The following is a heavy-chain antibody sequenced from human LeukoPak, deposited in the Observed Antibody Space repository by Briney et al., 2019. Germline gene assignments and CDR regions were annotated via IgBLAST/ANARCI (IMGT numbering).Heavy chain of an antibody. J-gene: IGHJ4*02. CDR3: ARRNDYRIDY. Sequence: TSSETLSLTRTVSGGSISSYYWSWIRQPPGKGLEWIGYIYYSGSTNYNPSLKSRVTISVDTSKNQFSLKLSSVTAADTAVYYCARRNDYRIDYWCQGTLVTVSS. CDR1: GGSISSYY. D-gene: IGHD4-11*01. CDR2: IYYSGST. V-gene: IGHV4-59*01.